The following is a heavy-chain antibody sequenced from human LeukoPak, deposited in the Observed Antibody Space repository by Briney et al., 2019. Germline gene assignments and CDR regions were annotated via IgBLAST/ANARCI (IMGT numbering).Heavy chain of an antibody. CDR2: IYPGDSDT. CDR3: ARPVYGSGSYTYYFDY. CDR1: GYSFTSYW. Sequence: PGESLKISCKGSGYSFTSYWIGWVRQMPGKGLEWMGIIYPGDSDTRYSPSFQGQVTSSADKSISTAYLQWSSLKASDTAMYYCARPVYGSGSYTYYFDYWGQGTLVTVSS. V-gene: IGHV5-51*01. D-gene: IGHD3-10*01. J-gene: IGHJ4*02.